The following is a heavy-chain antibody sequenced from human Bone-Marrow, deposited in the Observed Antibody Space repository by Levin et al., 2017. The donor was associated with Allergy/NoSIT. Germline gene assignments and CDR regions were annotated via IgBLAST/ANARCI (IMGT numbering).Heavy chain of an antibody. D-gene: IGHD1-1*01. CDR3: ASHPNDAEIYYFDY. V-gene: IGHV4-34*01. J-gene: IGHJ4*02. CDR1: GGSFSGYY. CDR2: INHSGST. Sequence: SETLSLTCAVYGGSFSGYYWSWIRQPPGKGLEWIGEINHSGSTNYNPSLKSRVTISVDTSKNQFSLKLSSVTAADTAVYYCASHPNDAEIYYFDYWGQGTLVTVSS.